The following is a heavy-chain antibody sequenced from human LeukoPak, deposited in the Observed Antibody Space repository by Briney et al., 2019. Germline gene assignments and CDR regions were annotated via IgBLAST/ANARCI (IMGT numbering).Heavy chain of an antibody. Sequence: GGSLRLSCKASGFTFGDYAMSWVRQAPGKGLEWVAVIWHDGRNKYYADSVKGRFITSRDNSKNTLYVQMNTLRAEDTAVYYCARSIYASGSSYTFDIWGQGTMVTVSS. D-gene: IGHD3-10*01. CDR1: GFTFGDYA. CDR2: IWHDGRNK. J-gene: IGHJ3*02. CDR3: ARSIYASGSSYTFDI. V-gene: IGHV3-33*01.